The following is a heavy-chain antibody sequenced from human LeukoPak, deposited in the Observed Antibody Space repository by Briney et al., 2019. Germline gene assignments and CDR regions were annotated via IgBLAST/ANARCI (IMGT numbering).Heavy chain of an antibody. CDR3: ARVGSGWLSNWFDP. D-gene: IGHD6-13*01. V-gene: IGHV4-30-4*08. CDR2: IYYSGST. Sequence: SSQTLSLTCTVSGGSISSGDYYWSWIRQPPGKGLEWIGYIYYSGSTYYNPSLKSRVTISVDTSKNQFSLKLSSVTAADTAVYYCARVGSGWLSNWFDPWGQGTLVTVSS. J-gene: IGHJ5*02. CDR1: GGSISSGDYY.